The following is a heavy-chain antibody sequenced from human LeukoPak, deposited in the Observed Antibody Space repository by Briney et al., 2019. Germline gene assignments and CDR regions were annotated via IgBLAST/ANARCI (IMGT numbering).Heavy chain of an antibody. J-gene: IGHJ6*02. CDR3: ARDGYYGSGSYTLGYYGMDV. CDR2: ISSNGGST. D-gene: IGHD3-10*01. V-gene: IGHV3-64*01. CDR1: GCTFSSYA. Sequence: GGSLRLSCAASGCTFSSYAMHWVRQAPGKGLEYVSAISSNGGSTYYANSVKGRFTISRDNSKNTLYLQMGSLRAEDMAVYYCARDGYYGSGSYTLGYYGMDVWGQGTTVTVSS.